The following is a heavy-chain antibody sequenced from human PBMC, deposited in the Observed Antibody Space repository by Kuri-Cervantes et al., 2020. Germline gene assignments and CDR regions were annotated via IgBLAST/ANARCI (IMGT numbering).Heavy chain of an antibody. D-gene: IGHD3-10*01. J-gene: IGHJ6*03. Sequence: ADSVKGRFTISRDNAKNSLYLQMNSLRAEDTALYYCAKGGVMVRGVMNYYYMDVWGKGTTVTVSS. V-gene: IGHV3-9*01. CDR3: AKGGVMVRGVMNYYYMDV.